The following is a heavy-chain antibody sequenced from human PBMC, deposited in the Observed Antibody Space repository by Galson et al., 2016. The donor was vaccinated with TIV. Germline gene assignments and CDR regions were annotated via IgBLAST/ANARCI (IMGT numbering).Heavy chain of an antibody. CDR2: IDWDDDK. CDR3: ARAPISTFGLATSYYFDY. D-gene: IGHD3-3*01. Sequence: PALVKPTQTLTLTCTFSGFSLSTYGMSVGWIRQPPGKALEWLARIDWDDDKFYNSSLKTRLTISKDISRNQVVLTMTNMDPVDTATYYCARAPISTFGLATSYYFDYWGQGTLVTVSS. CDR1: GFSLSTYGMS. J-gene: IGHJ4*02. V-gene: IGHV2-70*17.